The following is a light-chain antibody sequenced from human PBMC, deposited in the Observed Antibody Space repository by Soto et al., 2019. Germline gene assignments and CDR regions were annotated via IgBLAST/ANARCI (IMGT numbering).Light chain of an antibody. CDR2: EVS. CDR3: SSYAGSNNLG. CDR1: SSDVGGYKY. Sequence: QSALTQPPSASGSPGQSVTISCTGTSSDVGGYKYVSWYQQHPGKAPKLMIYEVSKRPSGVPDRFSGSKSGNTASLTVSGLQAVDEADYYCSSYAGSNNLGFGGGTKLTVL. V-gene: IGLV2-8*01. J-gene: IGLJ2*01.